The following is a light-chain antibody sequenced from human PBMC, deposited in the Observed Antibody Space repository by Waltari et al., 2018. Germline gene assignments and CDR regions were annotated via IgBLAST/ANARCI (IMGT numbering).Light chain of an antibody. CDR1: SSNIGTPSD. V-gene: IGLV1-40*01. J-gene: IGLJ1*01. CDR2: AGF. CDR3: QSYDTSLGGSYV. Sequence: VLTQPPSVSGAPGQRVTISCTGSSSNIGTPSDVKWYQQLPGTAPKLLIHAGFSRPSGVPDRFSGSRSGASASLAITGLQAEDEGDYYCQSYDTSLGGSYVFGSGTKVTVL.